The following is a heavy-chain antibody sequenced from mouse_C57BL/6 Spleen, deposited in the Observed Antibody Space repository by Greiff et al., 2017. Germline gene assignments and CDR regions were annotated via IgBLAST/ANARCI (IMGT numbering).Heavy chain of an antibody. J-gene: IGHJ2*01. D-gene: IGHD2-5*01. CDR3: ARGSNYGVDY. V-gene: IGHV1-82*01. CDR2: IYPGDGDT. Sequence: QVQLQQSGPELVKPGASVKISCKASGYAFSSSWMNWVKQRPGKGLEWIGRIYPGDGDTNYNGKFKGKAKLTADKSSSTAYMQLSSLTSEDSAVYYSARGSNYGVDYWGQGTTLTVSS. CDR1: GYAFSSSW.